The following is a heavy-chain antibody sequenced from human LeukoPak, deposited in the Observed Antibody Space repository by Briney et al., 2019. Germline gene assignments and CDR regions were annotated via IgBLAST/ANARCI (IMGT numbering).Heavy chain of an antibody. CDR1: GFIFSNTW. Sequence: PEGPLRLSCADSGFIFSNTWMSWVRQAPGKALEWVGRNKSETDGGTTDYAAPVKGRFTISRDDSKNTLYLQMNSLKTEDTAVYYCTLRYCSSTTCHRGTFDIWGQGTMVTVSS. D-gene: IGHD2-2*01. V-gene: IGHV3-15*01. CDR2: NKSETDGGTT. CDR3: TLRYCSSTTCHRGTFDI. J-gene: IGHJ3*02.